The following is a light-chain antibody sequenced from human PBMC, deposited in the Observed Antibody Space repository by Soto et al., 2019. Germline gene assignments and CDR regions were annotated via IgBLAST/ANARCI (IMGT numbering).Light chain of an antibody. V-gene: IGKV1-39*01. Sequence: DIQMTQSPSSLSASVGDRVTITCRASQSISNYLNWYQQKPGKAPNLLIYAASSLQSGVPSRFSGSGSGTDFTLTISSLQPEDFATYYCQQSYSAFWTFGKATKVDIK. CDR2: AAS. CDR1: QSISNY. CDR3: QQSYSAFWT. J-gene: IGKJ1*01.